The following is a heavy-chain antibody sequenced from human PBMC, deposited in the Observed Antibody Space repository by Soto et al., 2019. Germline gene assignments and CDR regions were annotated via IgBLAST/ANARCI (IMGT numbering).Heavy chain of an antibody. CDR1: GDSISSYY. V-gene: IGHV4-4*07. CDR2: IYTSGST. Sequence: TLSLTCTVSGDSISSYYWSWIRQPAGKGLEWIGRIYTSGSTNYNPSLKSRVTMSVDTSKNQFSLKLSSVTAADTAVYYCAGVSYDRSGYWAFDYWGQGTLVTVSS. CDR3: AGVSYDRSGYWAFDY. J-gene: IGHJ4*02. D-gene: IGHD3-22*01.